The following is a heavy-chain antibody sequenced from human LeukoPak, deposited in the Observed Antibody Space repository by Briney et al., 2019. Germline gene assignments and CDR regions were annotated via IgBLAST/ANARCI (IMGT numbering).Heavy chain of an antibody. J-gene: IGHJ4*02. CDR1: GGSISSGDYY. Sequence: SETLSLTCTVSGGSISSGDYYWSWIRQRPGKGLEWIGYIYYSGSTYYNPSLKSRVTISVDTSKNQFSLKLSSVTAADTAVYYCARGKWELLVDYWGQGTLVTVSS. D-gene: IGHD1-26*01. CDR2: IYYSGST. CDR3: ARGKWELLVDY. V-gene: IGHV4-30-4*01.